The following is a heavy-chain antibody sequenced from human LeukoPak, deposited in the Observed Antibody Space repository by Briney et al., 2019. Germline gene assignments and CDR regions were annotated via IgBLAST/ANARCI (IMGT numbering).Heavy chain of an antibody. Sequence: SETLSLTCTVSGDSISIYYWSWIRQSPGKGLEWIGYIYYRGSTYYNPSLKSRVTISVDTSKSQFSLKLSSVTAADTAVYYCARGLAVAGTGYYGMDVWGQGTTVTVSS. CDR2: IYYRGST. CDR1: GDSISIYY. CDR3: ARGLAVAGTGYYGMDV. D-gene: IGHD6-19*01. J-gene: IGHJ6*02. V-gene: IGHV4-59*12.